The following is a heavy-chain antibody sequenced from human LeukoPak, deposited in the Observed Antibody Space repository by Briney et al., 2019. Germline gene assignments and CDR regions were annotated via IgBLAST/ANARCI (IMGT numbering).Heavy chain of an antibody. Sequence: PGGSLRLSCAASGFTFSNYAMSWVRQAPGRRLEWVSAINAGDFSTYYADSVRGRFTISRDNSKNTLYLQMNSLRAEDTAVYYCARDPVELGGWPKPPLWGQGTLVTVSS. D-gene: IGHD3-3*01. J-gene: IGHJ4*02. V-gene: IGHV3-23*01. CDR2: INAGDFST. CDR3: ARDPVELGGWPKPPL. CDR1: GFTFSNYA.